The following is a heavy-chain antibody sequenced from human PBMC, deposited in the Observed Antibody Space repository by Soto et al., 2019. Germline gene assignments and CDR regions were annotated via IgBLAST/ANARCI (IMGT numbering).Heavy chain of an antibody. CDR2: IHSSGST. CDR3: ARAVGAPLYYPAF. J-gene: IGHJ4*02. D-gene: IGHD6-6*01. Sequence: SETLSLTCTVSSDSISNYYWSWIRQPPGKGLEWIGYIHSSGSTDYNPSLKSRVSISGDTSKSQFSLKLSSVTAADTAVYYCARAVGAPLYYPAFWGQGTLVTVSS. CDR1: SDSISNYY. V-gene: IGHV4-59*01.